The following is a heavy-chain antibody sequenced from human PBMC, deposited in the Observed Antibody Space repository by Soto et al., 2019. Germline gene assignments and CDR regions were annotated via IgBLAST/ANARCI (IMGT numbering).Heavy chain of an antibody. CDR3: ARGLWFGELLPHWFDY. Sequence: ASVKVSCKASGYTFTSYDINWVRQATGQGLEWMGWMNPNSGNTGYARKFQGRVTMTRNTSISTAYMELSSLRSEDTAVYYCARGLWFGELLPHWFDYWGQGTLVTVS. J-gene: IGHJ4*02. CDR1: GYTFTSYD. CDR2: MNPNSGNT. D-gene: IGHD3-10*01. V-gene: IGHV1-8*01.